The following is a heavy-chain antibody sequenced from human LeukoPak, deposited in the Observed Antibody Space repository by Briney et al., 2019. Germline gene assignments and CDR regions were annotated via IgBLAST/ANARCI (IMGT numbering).Heavy chain of an antibody. D-gene: IGHD3-16*01. CDR1: GGSISSYY. V-gene: IGHV4-59*01. CDR3: ARETSQKGAHYMDV. J-gene: IGHJ6*03. Sequence: PSETLSLTCTVSGGSISSYYWSWIRQPPGKGLEWIGYIYYSGSTNYNPSLKSRVTISVYMSKNQFSLKLSSVTAADTAVYFCARETSQKGAHYMDVWGKGTTVTISS. CDR2: IYYSGST.